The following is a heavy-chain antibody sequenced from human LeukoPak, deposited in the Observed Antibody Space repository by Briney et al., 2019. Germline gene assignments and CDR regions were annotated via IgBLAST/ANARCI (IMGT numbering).Heavy chain of an antibody. D-gene: IGHD6-19*01. CDR2: IYYSGST. V-gene: IGHV4-59*08. CDR3: ARISSAWYTNGWYFDL. Sequence: PSETLSLTCTVSGGSISSYYWTWIRQPPGKGLEWIGYIYYSGSTNYNPSLKSRVTISADTPKSQFSLKLTSVTAADTAVYYCARISSAWYTNGWYFDLWGRGSLVTVSS. CDR1: GGSISSYY. J-gene: IGHJ2*01.